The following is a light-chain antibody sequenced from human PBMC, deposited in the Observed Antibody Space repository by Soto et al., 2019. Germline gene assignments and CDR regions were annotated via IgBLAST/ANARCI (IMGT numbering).Light chain of an antibody. Sequence: DIQMTQSPSSLSASVGDRVTITCRASQAISNYLAWYQQKPGKVPKLLIYAASTLQSGVPSRFSGSGSGTDFTLTISSLQPEDVATYYCQKYISAPRTFGGGTKVDIK. CDR1: QAISNY. J-gene: IGKJ4*01. CDR2: AAS. CDR3: QKYISAPRT. V-gene: IGKV1-27*01.